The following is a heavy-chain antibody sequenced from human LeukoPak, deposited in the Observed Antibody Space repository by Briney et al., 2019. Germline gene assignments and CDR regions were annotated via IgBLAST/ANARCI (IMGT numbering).Heavy chain of an antibody. CDR2: IRFDGSSK. CDR3: AKDPYGTRYFDY. Sequence: PGGSLRLSCAASGFTFSSYGMHWVRQAPGKGLEWVAFIRFDGSSKYYVDSVKGRFTISRDNSKNTVYLQMNSLRAEDTAVYYCAKDPYGTRYFDYWGQGTLVTVSS. V-gene: IGHV3-30*02. CDR1: GFTFSSYG. D-gene: IGHD2-2*01. J-gene: IGHJ4*02.